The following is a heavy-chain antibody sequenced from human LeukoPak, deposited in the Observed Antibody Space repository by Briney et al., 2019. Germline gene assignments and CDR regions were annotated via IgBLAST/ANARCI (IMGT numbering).Heavy chain of an antibody. V-gene: IGHV3-7*01. J-gene: IGHJ6*02. Sequence: GGSLRLSCAASGFTFSSYWMSWVRQAPGKGLEWVANVKQDGSEKYYVDSVKGRFTISRDNAKNSLYLQMNSLRAEDTAVYYCARSEYSSGWYGGYYYYGMDVWGQGTTVTVSS. CDR1: GFTFSSYW. CDR2: VKQDGSEK. D-gene: IGHD6-19*01. CDR3: ARSEYSSGWYGGYYYYGMDV.